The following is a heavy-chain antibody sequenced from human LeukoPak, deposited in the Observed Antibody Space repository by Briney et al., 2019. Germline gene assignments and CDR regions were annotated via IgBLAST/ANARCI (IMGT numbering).Heavy chain of an antibody. V-gene: IGHV3-20*04. CDR1: GFTLSSYW. J-gene: IGHJ4*02. CDR3: ARGQWELLKGYYFDY. CDR2: INWNSGST. Sequence: PGGSLRLSCAASGFTLSSYWMSWVRQAPGKGLEWVSGINWNSGSTGYADSVKGRFTISRDNAKNSLYLQMNSLRAEDTALYYCARGQWELLKGYYFDYWGQGTLVTVSS. D-gene: IGHD1-26*01.